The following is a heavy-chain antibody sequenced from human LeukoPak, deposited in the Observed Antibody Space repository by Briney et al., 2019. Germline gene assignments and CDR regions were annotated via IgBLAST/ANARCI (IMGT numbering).Heavy chain of an antibody. D-gene: IGHD6-13*01. CDR1: GFTFSSYT. V-gene: IGHV3-23*01. CDR3: TRRGCSNVWGAFYY. Sequence: GGSLRLSCAASGFTFSSYTMNWVRQAPGKGLEWVSSISGSDGRTFYADSVKGRFTISRDNSQNTLYMQMSSLRAEDTAIYYCTRRGCSNVWGAFYYWGQGTLMTVSS. J-gene: IGHJ4*02. CDR2: ISGSDGRT.